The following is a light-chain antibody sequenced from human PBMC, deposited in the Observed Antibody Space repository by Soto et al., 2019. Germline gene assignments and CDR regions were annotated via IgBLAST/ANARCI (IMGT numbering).Light chain of an antibody. CDR2: SSD. CDR3: AAWDDSLSGPV. J-gene: IGLJ2*01. Sequence: QSVLTQPPSASGAPGQRVIISCSGSSPNIGSNYVHWYQQLPGTAPKLLIYSSDQRPSGVPDRSSGSKSDTSASLAISGLRFEDEADYYCAAWDDSLSGPVFGGGTKLTVL. CDR1: SPNIGSNY. V-gene: IGLV1-47*01.